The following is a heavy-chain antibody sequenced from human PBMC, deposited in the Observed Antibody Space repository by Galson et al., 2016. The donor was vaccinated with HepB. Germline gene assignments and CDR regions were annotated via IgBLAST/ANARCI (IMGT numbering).Heavy chain of an antibody. Sequence: SVKVSCKASGGTFSNYAIVWIRQAPGQGLEWMAGIIPVFASTNHAQKFQDRVTITADISTTTAYMELTKLRADDTAVYYCATSPLKVSDVGLGYRYWFDPWGQGTPVTVS. V-gene: IGHV1-69*06. J-gene: IGHJ5*02. D-gene: IGHD5/OR15-5a*01. CDR1: GGTFSNYA. CDR3: ATSPLKVSDVGLGYRYWFDP. CDR2: IIPVFAST.